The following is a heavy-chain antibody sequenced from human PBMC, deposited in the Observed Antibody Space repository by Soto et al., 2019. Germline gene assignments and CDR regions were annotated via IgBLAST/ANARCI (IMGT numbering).Heavy chain of an antibody. CDR2: IYYSGST. CDR3: ARVGVVVVAAYFDY. V-gene: IGHV4-31*03. CDR1: GGSISSGGYY. Sequence: QVQLQESGPGLVKPSQTLSLTCTVSGGSISSGGYYWSWIRQHPGKGLEWIGYIYYSGSTYYNPSLTSRVTISVDTSKNQFSLKLSSVTAADTAVYYCARVGVVVVAAYFDYWGQGTLVTVSS. D-gene: IGHD2-15*01. J-gene: IGHJ4*02.